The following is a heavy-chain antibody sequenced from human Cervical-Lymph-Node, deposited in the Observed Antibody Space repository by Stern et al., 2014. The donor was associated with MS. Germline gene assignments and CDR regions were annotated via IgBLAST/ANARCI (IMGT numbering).Heavy chain of an antibody. D-gene: IGHD5-18*01. Sequence: QVQLQQWGAGLLKPSETLSLTCTVYGGSFSGYYWSWVRQPPGKGLEWIGEINQSGSTNSNPPPKRRVTISVATSKTQFSLKLSSVTAADTAVYYCAGRGPYSYEGYWGQGTLVTVSS. J-gene: IGHJ4*02. CDR3: AGRGPYSYEGY. V-gene: IGHV4-34*01. CDR2: INQSGST. CDR1: GGSFSGYY.